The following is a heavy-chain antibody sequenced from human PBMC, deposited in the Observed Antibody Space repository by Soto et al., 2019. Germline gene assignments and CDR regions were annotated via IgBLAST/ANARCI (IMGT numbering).Heavy chain of an antibody. CDR3: ARGQVVAAQH. J-gene: IGHJ4*02. CDR1: RGSISNYY. V-gene: IGHV4-59*12. CDR2: IYHSGTT. D-gene: IGHD2-15*01. Sequence: SETLSLTCTVSRGSISNYYCSWIRQPPGKGREWIGYIYHSGTTYYNPSLESRVTISVDRSKNQFSLKLSSVTAADTAVYYCARGQVVAAQHWGQGTLVTVSS.